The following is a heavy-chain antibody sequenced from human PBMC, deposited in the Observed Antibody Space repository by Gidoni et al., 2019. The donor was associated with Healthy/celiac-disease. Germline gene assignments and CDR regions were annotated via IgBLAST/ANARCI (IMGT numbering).Heavy chain of an antibody. J-gene: IGHJ2*01. CDR3: ATQTPAMVNSWYFDL. Sequence: EVQLVQSGAEVKKPGESLKISCKGSGYSFTSYWIGWVRQMPGKGLEWMGIIYPGDSDTRYSPSFQGQVTISADKSISTAYLQWSSLKASDTAMYYCATQTPAMVNSWYFDLWGRGTLVTVSS. D-gene: IGHD5-18*01. CDR2: IYPGDSDT. CDR1: GYSFTSYW. V-gene: IGHV5-51*01.